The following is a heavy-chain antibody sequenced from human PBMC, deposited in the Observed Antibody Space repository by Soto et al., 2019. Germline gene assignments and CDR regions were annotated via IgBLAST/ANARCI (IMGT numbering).Heavy chain of an antibody. CDR1: GFTFSSYG. CDR3: ARDSKPPFTIFGVVIPIYGMDV. D-gene: IGHD3-3*01. CDR2: IWYDGSNK. J-gene: IGHJ6*02. Sequence: PGGSLRLSCAASGFTFSSYGMHWVRQAPGKGLEWVAVIWYDGSNKYYADSVKGRFTISRDNSKNTLYLQMSSLRAEDTAVYYCARDSKPPFTIFGVVIPIYGMDVWGQGTTVTVSS. V-gene: IGHV3-33*01.